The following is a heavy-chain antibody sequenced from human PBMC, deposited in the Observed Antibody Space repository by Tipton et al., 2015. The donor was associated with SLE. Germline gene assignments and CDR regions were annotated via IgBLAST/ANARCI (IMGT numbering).Heavy chain of an antibody. V-gene: IGHV3-7*01. CDR1: GFTFSAYW. CDR3: ASHTVVALALDY. CDR2: IKQDGSEK. J-gene: IGHJ4*02. Sequence: SLRLSCAASGFTFSAYWMHWVRQAPGKGLEWVANIKQDGSEKYYADSVKGRFTISRDNAKNSLYLQLNSLRAEDTAVYYCASHTVVALALDYWGQGTLVTVSS. D-gene: IGHD2-15*01.